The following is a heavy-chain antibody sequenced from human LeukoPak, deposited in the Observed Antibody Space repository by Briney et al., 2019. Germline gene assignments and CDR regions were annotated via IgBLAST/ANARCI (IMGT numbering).Heavy chain of an antibody. V-gene: IGHV5-51*01. CDR1: GYSSTTYW. Sequence: GESLKISCKGSGYSSTTYWIGWVRQMPGKGLEWMGFIYPGDSETRYSPSFQGQVTISADKSISTAYLQWSSLKASDTAMYYCARRHVYNYFFDYWGQGTLVTVSS. CDR3: ARRHVYNYFFDY. D-gene: IGHD5-24*01. J-gene: IGHJ4*02. CDR2: IYPGDSET.